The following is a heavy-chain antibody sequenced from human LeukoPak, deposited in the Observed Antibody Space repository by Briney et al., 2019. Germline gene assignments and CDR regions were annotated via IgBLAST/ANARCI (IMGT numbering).Heavy chain of an antibody. J-gene: IGHJ6*03. CDR1: GYTFTSFG. V-gene: IGHV1-18*01. CDR2: IGGNSGYT. CDR3: ARGSVGGRDHYYMDV. Sequence: GASVKVSCKASGYTFTSFGISWLRQAPGQGLEWMGWIGGNSGYTNSAQKLQGRVTMTTDTSTSTAYMELRSLRSDDTAVYYCARGSVGGRDHYYMDVWGKGTTVTVSS. D-gene: IGHD2-15*01.